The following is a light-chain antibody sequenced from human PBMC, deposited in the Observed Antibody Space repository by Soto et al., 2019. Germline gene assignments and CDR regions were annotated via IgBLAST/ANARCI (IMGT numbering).Light chain of an antibody. Sequence: GDRVTITCRASQSISNWLARYQQKPGPAPKVLIYHASNLQSGVPSRFSGSGSGTDFTLTISRLEPEDFAVYYCQQYGSSGTFGQGTKVDIK. CDR3: QQYGSSGT. CDR1: QSISNW. CDR2: HAS. J-gene: IGKJ1*01. V-gene: IGKV1-5*01.